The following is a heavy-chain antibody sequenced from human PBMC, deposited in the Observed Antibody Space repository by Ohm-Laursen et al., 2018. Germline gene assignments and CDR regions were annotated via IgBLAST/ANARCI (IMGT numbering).Heavy chain of an antibody. CDR1: GFTFSNFA. CDR3: ARIYYYDSTGYCFDY. D-gene: IGHD3-22*01. J-gene: IGHJ4*02. Sequence: GSLRLSCAASGFTFSNFAMAWVRQAPEKGLEWVSYITTSGRTIRYADSVRGRFTISRDSPKNSLYLQMNSLRAEDTAVYYCARIYYYDSTGYCFDYWGQGTLVTVSS. CDR2: ITTSGRTI. V-gene: IGHV3-11*01.